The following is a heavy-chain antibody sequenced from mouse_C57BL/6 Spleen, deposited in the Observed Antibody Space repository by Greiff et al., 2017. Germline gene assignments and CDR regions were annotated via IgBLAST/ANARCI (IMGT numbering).Heavy chain of an antibody. V-gene: IGHV1-61*01. CDR3: ARWYYGSRVY. Sequence: QVQLKQPGAELVRPGSSVKLSCKASGYTFTSYWMDWVKQRPGQGLEWIGNIYPSDSETHYNQKFKDKATLTVDKSSSTAYMQLSSLTSEDSAVYYCARWYYGSRVYWGQGTTLTVSS. CDR2: IYPSDSET. CDR1: GYTFTSYW. D-gene: IGHD1-1*01. J-gene: IGHJ2*01.